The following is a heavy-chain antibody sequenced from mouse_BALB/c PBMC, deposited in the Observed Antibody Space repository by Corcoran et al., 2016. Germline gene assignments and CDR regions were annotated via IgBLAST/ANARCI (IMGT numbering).Heavy chain of an antibody. CDR2: ISCYNGAT. J-gene: IGHJ3*01. D-gene: IGHD2-4*01. CDR1: GYSFTGYY. Sequence: LVKTGASVKISCKASGYSFTGYYMHWVKQSHGKSLEWIGYISCYNGATSYKQKFKGKATFTVDTSSSTAYLQFHSLTSEDSAVYYCARGNDYDVGPFAYWVQGTLFTVSA. CDR3: ARGNDYDVGPFAY. V-gene: IGHV1S34*01.